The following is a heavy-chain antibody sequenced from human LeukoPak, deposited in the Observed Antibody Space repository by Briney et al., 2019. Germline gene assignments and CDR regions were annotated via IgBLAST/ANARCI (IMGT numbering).Heavy chain of an antibody. CDR1: GFTLSTYS. CDR2: INHSGST. CDR3: ARGSIVATIFAYFDY. D-gene: IGHD5-12*01. J-gene: IGHJ4*02. V-gene: IGHV4-34*01. Sequence: PGGSLRLSCGASGFTLSTYSMNWIRQPPGKGLEWIGEINHSGSTNYNPSLKSRVTISVDTSKNQFSLKLSSVTAADTAVYYCARGSIVATIFAYFDYWGQGTLVTVSS.